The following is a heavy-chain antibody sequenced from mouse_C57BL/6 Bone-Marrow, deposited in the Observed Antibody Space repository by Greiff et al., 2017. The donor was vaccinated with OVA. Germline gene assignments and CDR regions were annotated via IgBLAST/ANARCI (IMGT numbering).Heavy chain of an antibody. J-gene: IGHJ4*01. CDR2: ISDGGSYT. CDR1: GFTFSSYA. D-gene: IGHD1-1*01. Sequence: DVQLQESGGGLVKPGGSLKLSCAASGFTFSSYAMSWVRQTPEKRLEWVATISDGGSYTYYPDNVKGRFTISRDNAKNNLYLQMSHLKSEDTAMYYCAREGPFTQDYWGQGTSVTVSS. V-gene: IGHV5-4*01. CDR3: AREGPFTQDY.